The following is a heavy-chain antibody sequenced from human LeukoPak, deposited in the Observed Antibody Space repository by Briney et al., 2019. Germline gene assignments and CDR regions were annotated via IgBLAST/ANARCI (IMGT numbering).Heavy chain of an antibody. CDR3: ARTELEWLLSGYYYYYMDV. Sequence: SETLSLTCTVSGGSISSYYWSWIRQPPGKGLEWIGYIYTSGSTNYNPSLKSRVTISVDTSKNQFSLKLSSVTAADTAAYYCARTELEWLLSGYYYYYMDVWGKGTTVTVSS. J-gene: IGHJ6*03. V-gene: IGHV4-4*09. CDR1: GGSISSYY. CDR2: IYTSGST. D-gene: IGHD3-3*01.